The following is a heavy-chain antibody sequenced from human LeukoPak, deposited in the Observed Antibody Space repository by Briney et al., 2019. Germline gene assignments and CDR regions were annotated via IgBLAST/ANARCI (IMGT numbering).Heavy chain of an antibody. V-gene: IGHV4-38-2*01. Sequence: SETLSLTCAVSGYSISSGYYWGWIRQPPGKGLEWIGSIYHSGSTYYNPSLKSRVTISVDTSKNQFSLKLSSVTAADTAVYCCARHPSQKSMVRGVIDYWGQGTLVTVSS. J-gene: IGHJ4*02. CDR3: ARHPSQKSMVRGVIDY. CDR1: GYSISSGYY. D-gene: IGHD3-10*01. CDR2: IYHSGST.